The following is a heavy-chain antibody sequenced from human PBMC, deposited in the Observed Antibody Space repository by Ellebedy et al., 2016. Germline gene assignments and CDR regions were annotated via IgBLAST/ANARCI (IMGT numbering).Heavy chain of an antibody. CDR1: GFTFSSYA. J-gene: IGHJ6*02. CDR2: ISGSGGST. V-gene: IGHV3-23*01. CDR3: AKPRGSLYYYGMDV. Sequence: GGSLRLSXAASGFTFSSYAMSWVRQAPGKGLEWVSAISGSGGSTYYADSVKGQFTISRDNSKNTLYLQMNSLRAEDTAVYYCAKPRGSLYYYGMDVWGQGTTVTVSS. D-gene: IGHD3-10*01.